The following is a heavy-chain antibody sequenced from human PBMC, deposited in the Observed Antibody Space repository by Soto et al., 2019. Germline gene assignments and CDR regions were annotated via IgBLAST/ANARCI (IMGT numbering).Heavy chain of an antibody. CDR3: ARPPRPRSPCLPYDL. Sequence: EVQLVESGGSLVQPGGSLRLSCAASGFTFSTYWMAWVRQAPGKGLVWVSRLNTDESTTNYADSVRGRFTISRDNAKNSLYMPMTSLRVDDWALYYCARPPRPRSPCLPYDLWGQGTIVTVSS. CDR1: GFTFSTYW. V-gene: IGHV3-74*01. CDR2: LNTDESTT. J-gene: IGHJ3*01.